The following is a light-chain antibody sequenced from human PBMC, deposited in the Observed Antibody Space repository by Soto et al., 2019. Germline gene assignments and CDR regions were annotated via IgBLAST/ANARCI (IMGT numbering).Light chain of an antibody. V-gene: IGKV3-20*01. CDR2: GAS. J-gene: IGKJ4*01. Sequence: ESVLTQSPGTLSLSPGERATLSCRASQSVTSSYLAWYQKKPGQAPRLLIYGASSRATGIPDRFSGSGSGTDFTLTISRLEPEDLAVYYCQQYGSSPLTFGGGTKVEIK. CDR1: QSVTSSY. CDR3: QQYGSSPLT.